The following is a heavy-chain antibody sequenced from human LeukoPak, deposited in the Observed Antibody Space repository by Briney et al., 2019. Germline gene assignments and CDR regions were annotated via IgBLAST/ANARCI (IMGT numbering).Heavy chain of an antibody. Sequence: PGGSLRLSCAASGFTFSDYYMSWIRQAPGKGLEWVSYISSSGSTIYYADSVKGRFTISRDNAKNSLYLQMNSLRAEDTAVYYCARDVAWEQRLVPAPGDWFGPWGQGTLVTVSS. CDR3: ARDVAWEQRLVPAPGDWFGP. CDR2: ISSSGSTI. CDR1: GFTFSDYY. V-gene: IGHV3-11*01. J-gene: IGHJ5*02. D-gene: IGHD6-13*01.